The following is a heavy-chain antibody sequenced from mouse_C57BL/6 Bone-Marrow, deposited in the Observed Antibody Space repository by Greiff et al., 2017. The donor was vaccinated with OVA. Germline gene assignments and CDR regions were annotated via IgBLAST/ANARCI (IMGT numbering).Heavy chain of an antibody. D-gene: IGHD1-1*02. CDR3: ARSGGSLYFDY. V-gene: IGHV1-81*01. Sequence: VKLQESGAELARPGASVKLSCKASGYTFTSYGISWVKQRTGQGLEWIGEIYPRSGNTYYNEKFKGKATLTADKSSSTAYMELRSLTSEDSAVYFCARSGGSLYFDYWGQGTTLTVSS. J-gene: IGHJ2*01. CDR2: IYPRSGNT. CDR1: GYTFTSYG.